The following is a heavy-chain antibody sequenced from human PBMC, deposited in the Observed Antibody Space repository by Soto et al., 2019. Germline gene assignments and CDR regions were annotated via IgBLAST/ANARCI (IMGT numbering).Heavy chain of an antibody. CDR2: IYYSGST. J-gene: IGHJ6*02. D-gene: IGHD4-17*01. CDR3: ARETTDGMDV. CDR1: GGSISSYY. Sequence: SETLSLTCTVSGGSISSYYWSWIRQPPGKGLEWIGYIYYSGSTNYNPSLKSRVTISVDTSKNQFSLKLSSVTAADTAVYYCARETTDGMDVWGQGTTVTVSS. V-gene: IGHV4-59*12.